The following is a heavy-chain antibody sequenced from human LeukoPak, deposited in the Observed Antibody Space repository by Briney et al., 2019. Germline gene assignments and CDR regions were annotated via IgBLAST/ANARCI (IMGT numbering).Heavy chain of an antibody. CDR3: ARGLDY. CDR1: GFTFDDYA. Sequence: PGRSLRLSCAASGFTFDDYAMHWVRQAPGKGLEWVSGISRNSGSIGYADSVKGRFTISRDNAKNTLYLQMNSLRAEDTAVYYCARGLDYWGQGTLVTVSS. V-gene: IGHV3-9*01. J-gene: IGHJ4*02. CDR2: ISRNSGSI. D-gene: IGHD3-22*01.